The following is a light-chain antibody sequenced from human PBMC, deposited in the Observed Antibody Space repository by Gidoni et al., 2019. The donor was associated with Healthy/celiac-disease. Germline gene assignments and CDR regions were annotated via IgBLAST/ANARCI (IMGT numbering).Light chain of an antibody. CDR1: QSISSY. V-gene: IGKV1-39*01. CDR3: QQSYSTPPT. CDR2: AAS. J-gene: IGKJ4*01. Sequence: DIQMTQSPSSLSASVGDRVTITCRASQSISSYLNWYQQKPGKDPKLLIYAASSLQIGVPSRFSGSGSGTDFTLTISSLQPEDFATYYCQQSYSTPPTFGGGTKVEIK.